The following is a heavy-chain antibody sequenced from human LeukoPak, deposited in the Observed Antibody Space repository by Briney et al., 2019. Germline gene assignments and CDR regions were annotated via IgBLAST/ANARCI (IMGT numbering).Heavy chain of an antibody. Sequence: GGSLRLSCAASGFTVSSNYMSWVRQAPGKGLEWVSVIYSGGSTYYADSVKGRFTISRDNSKNTLYLQMNSLRAEDTAVYYCARRNSGYDRNDAFDIWGQGTMVTVSS. CDR2: IYSGGST. CDR3: ARRNSGYDRNDAFDI. J-gene: IGHJ3*02. D-gene: IGHD5-12*01. V-gene: IGHV3-53*05. CDR1: GFTVSSNY.